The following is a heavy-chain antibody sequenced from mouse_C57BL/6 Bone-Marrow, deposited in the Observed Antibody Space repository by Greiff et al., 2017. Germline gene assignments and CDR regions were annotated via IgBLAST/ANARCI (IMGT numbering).Heavy chain of an antibody. CDR3: AREGYYRFAY. J-gene: IGHJ3*01. CDR2: IYPRSGNT. CDR1: GYTFSSYG. D-gene: IGHD2-3*01. V-gene: IGHV1-81*01. Sequence: VQLQQSGAELARPGASVKLSCKASGYTFSSYGISWVKQRTGQGLEWIGEIYPRSGNTYYNEKFKGKATLTADKSSSTAYLELRSLTSEDSAVYFCAREGYYRFAYWGQGTLVTVSA.